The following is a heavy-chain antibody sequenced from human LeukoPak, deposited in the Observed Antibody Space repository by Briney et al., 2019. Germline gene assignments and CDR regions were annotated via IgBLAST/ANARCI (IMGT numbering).Heavy chain of an antibody. J-gene: IGHJ4*02. Sequence: GGSLRLSCAASGFTFSRCAMSWVRQAPAKGLEWVSVISGSGENTHYADSVKGRFTISRDNSKNTLYLQMNSLRAEGTAVYYCARDLRGYSGYDSDFWGQGTLVTVSS. V-gene: IGHV3-23*01. CDR2: ISGSGENT. CDR1: GFTFSRCA. CDR3: ARDLRGYSGYDSDF. D-gene: IGHD5-12*01.